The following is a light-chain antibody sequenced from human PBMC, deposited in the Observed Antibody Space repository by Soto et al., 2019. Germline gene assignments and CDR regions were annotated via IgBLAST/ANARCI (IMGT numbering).Light chain of an antibody. CDR1: QSVSSY. CDR3: QQRSNWPPMYT. CDR2: DAS. V-gene: IGKV3-11*01. J-gene: IGKJ2*01. Sequence: EIVLTQSPATLSLSPGERATLSCRASQSVSSYLAWYQQKPGQAPRLLIYDASNRATGIPARFSGSGSGTDITLTISILEPEDFAVYYCQQRSNWPPMYTFGQGTKLEIK.